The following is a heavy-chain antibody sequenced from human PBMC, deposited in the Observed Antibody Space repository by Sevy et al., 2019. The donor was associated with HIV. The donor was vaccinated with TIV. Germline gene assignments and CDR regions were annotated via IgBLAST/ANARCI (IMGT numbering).Heavy chain of an antibody. V-gene: IGHV6-1*01. CDR1: GDSVSTYSAA. CDR3: ARESRWFFFHFDY. J-gene: IGHJ4*02. Sequence: SQTLSLTCAISGDSVSTYSAAWNWIRQSPSRGLEWLGRTYYKSKWYNDYALSVKSRISINPDTPKNRISLQLNSVTPDDTAVYYCARESRWFFFHFDYWGQGTLVTVSS. CDR2: TYYKSKWYN. D-gene: IGHD3-10*01.